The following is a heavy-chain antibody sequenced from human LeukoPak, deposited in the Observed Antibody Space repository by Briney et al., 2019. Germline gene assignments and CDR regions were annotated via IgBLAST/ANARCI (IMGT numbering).Heavy chain of an antibody. J-gene: IGHJ4*02. V-gene: IGHV3-7*01. Sequence: GGSLRLSCVASAFTFRNSWMSWVRQVPGKGLEWRANIEQDGREKNYVESVKGRFTISRDNGKYSLYLEMNSLRAEDTAVYFCARERQGSSYYDGKESFDYWGQGTLVTVSS. CDR1: AFTFRNSW. D-gene: IGHD1-26*01. CDR2: IEQDGREK. CDR3: ARERQGSSYYDGKESFDY.